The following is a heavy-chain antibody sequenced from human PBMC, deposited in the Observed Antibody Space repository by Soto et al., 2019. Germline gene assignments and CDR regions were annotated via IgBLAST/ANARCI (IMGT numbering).Heavy chain of an antibody. CDR3: ARDDDYDDNGLDS. D-gene: IGHD4-17*01. Sequence: AGGALRLSCATAGFAFMSHGLPLGPPGPGKGLEWVAVIVREGSEEHYADSVKGRFTISRDNSKNTLYLEMNSLRAEDTAVYYCARDDDYDDNGLDSWGQGTLVTVSS. CDR1: GFAFMSHG. CDR2: IVREGSEE. V-gene: IGHV3-33*01. J-gene: IGHJ5*01.